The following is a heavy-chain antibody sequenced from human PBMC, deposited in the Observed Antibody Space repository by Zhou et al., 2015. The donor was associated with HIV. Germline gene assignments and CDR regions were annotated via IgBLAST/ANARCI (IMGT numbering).Heavy chain of an antibody. D-gene: IGHD3-10*01. V-gene: IGHV1-18*01. CDR1: GYTFTNYG. Sequence: VQLVQSGAELKKPGASVKVSCKASGYTFTNYGISWVRQAPGQGLEWMGWISAYNGNTNFAQKLQGRVTMTTDTSTSTAYMELRSLRSDDTAVYYCARDRNYYGSGNYYPRGVWGQGTLVTVSS. CDR3: ARDRNYYGSGNYYPRGV. CDR2: ISAYNGNT. J-gene: IGHJ4*02.